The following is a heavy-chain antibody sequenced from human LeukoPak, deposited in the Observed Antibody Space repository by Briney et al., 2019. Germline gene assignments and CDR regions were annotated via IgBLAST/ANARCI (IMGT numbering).Heavy chain of an antibody. V-gene: IGHV4-30-4*07. Sequence: SETLSLTCAVPGGSISSGGYSWSWIRQPPGKGLEWIGYIYYSGSTYYNPSLKSRVTISVDTSKNQFSLKLSSVTAADTAVYYCASSEYYYGSGPNYNGVFYFDYWGQGTLVTVSS. CDR3: ASSEYYYGSGPNYNGVFYFDY. CDR1: GGSISSGGYS. J-gene: IGHJ4*02. D-gene: IGHD3-10*01. CDR2: IYYSGST.